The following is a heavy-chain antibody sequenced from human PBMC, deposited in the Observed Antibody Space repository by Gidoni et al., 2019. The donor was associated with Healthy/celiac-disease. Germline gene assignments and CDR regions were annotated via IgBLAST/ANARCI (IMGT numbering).Heavy chain of an antibody. D-gene: IGHD4-17*01. Sequence: QVQLGQPVAEAEKPPASVKVSRMASGYPFTSYGISSVRHAPGQGLEWMRWISPYHGNTNYAQKLQGRVTMTTDTSTSTAYMELWRLRSDDTAVYYCARDYCDYVPDAFDIWGRGTMVTVSS. CDR3: ARDYCDYVPDAFDI. CDR1: GYPFTSYG. CDR2: ISPYHGNT. J-gene: IGHJ3*02. V-gene: IGHV1-18*01.